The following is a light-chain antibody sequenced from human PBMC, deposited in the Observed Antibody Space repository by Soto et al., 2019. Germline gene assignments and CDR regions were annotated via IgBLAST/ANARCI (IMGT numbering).Light chain of an antibody. Sequence: IQMTQSPSTLSASVGDTVTLTCRSSQMIARWLAWYQQKPGTAPRLIIYDATSLQSGVPSRFSASASGTDFTLTISSLHPDDFATYSCLQYTTFPHTFGQGTKLEI. CDR2: DAT. CDR1: QMIARW. CDR3: LQYTTFPHT. J-gene: IGKJ2*01. V-gene: IGKV1-5*01.